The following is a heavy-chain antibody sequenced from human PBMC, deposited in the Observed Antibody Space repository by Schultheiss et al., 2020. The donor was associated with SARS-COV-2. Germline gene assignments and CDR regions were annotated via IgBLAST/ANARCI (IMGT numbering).Heavy chain of an antibody. CDR3: AGESWDSSDHDAFDI. Sequence: ASVKVSCKASGYTFTSYGISWVRQAPGQGLEWMGWISAYNGNTNYAQKLQGRVTMTTDTSTSTAYMELRSLRSDDTAVYYCAGESWDSSDHDAFDIWGQGTMVTVSS. CDR1: GYTFTSYG. CDR2: ISAYNGNT. J-gene: IGHJ3*02. D-gene: IGHD3-22*01. V-gene: IGHV1-18*01.